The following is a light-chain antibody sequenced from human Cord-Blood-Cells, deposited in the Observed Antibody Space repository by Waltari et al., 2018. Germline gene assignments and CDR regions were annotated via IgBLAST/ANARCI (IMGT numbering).Light chain of an antibody. CDR2: DAS. V-gene: IGKV3-11*01. J-gene: IGKJ4*01. CDR3: QQRSNWPLT. CDR1: QSVSSY. Sequence: EIVLTKSPATLSLSPGERATIPCRASQSVSSYLAWYQQKPGQAPRLLIYDASNRATGIPARFSGSGSGTDFTLTISSLEPEDFAVYYCQQRSNWPLTFGGGTKVEIK.